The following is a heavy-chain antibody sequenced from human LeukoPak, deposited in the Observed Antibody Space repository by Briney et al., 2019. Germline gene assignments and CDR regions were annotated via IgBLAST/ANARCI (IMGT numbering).Heavy chain of an antibody. CDR2: ISSSSYI. J-gene: IGHJ6*04. V-gene: IGHV3-21*01. CDR3: AELGITMIGGV. CDR1: GFTFSSYS. Sequence: SPGGSLRLSCAASGFTFSSYSMNWVRQAPGKGLEWVSSISSSSYIYYADSVKGRFTISRDNAKNSLYLQMNSLRAEDTAVYYCAELGITMIGGVWGKGTTVTISS. D-gene: IGHD3-10*02.